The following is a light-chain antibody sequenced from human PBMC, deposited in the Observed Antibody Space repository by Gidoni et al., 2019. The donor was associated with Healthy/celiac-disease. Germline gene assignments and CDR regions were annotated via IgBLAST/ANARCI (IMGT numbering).Light chain of an antibody. CDR2: DAS. CDR3: QQRSNWPPPT. J-gene: IGKJ4*01. Sequence: ELVLTQSPATLSLSPGERATLSCRASQSVSSYLAWYQQTPGQAPRLLIYDASNRATGIPARFSGSGSGTDFTLTISSLEPEDFAVYYCQQRSNWPPPTFGGGTKVEIK. V-gene: IGKV3-11*01. CDR1: QSVSSY.